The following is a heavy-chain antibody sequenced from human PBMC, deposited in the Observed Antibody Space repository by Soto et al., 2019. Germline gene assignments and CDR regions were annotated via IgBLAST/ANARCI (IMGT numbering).Heavy chain of an antibody. CDR1: GGSIRSGSHY. V-gene: IGHV4-31*02. CDR3: ARDGSDGIDY. Sequence: SETLSLTCTVAGGSIRSGSHYWRWIRQHPGKSLEWIGYIYYSGSTYYNPSLKSRITISISTSKNQFSLKLTSVTAADTAVYDCARDGSDGIDYWRQ. D-gene: IGHD3-16*01. J-gene: IGHJ4*02. CDR2: IYYSGST.